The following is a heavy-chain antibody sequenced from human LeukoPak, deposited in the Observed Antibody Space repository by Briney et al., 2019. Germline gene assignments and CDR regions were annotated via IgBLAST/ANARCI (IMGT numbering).Heavy chain of an antibody. J-gene: IGHJ4*02. CDR2: IRGTGGST. V-gene: IGHV3-23*01. D-gene: IGHD6-13*01. Sequence: PGGSLRLSCAASGFTFSSFAMTWVRQAPGKGLQWVSGIRGTGGSTYCADSVKGRFTISRDNSKNTLYLQMNSLRAEDTAVYYCAKDTSNSWYGLDFWGQGTLVTVSS. CDR3: AKDTSNSWYGLDF. CDR1: GFTFSSFA.